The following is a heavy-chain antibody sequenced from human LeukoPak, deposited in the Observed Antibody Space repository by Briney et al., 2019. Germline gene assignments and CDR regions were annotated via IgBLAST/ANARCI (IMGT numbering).Heavy chain of an antibody. J-gene: IGHJ4*02. D-gene: IGHD4-17*01. Sequence: SETLSLTCAVYGGSFSGYYWSWIRQPPGKGLEWIGEINHSGSTNYNPSLKSRVTMSVDTSKTQFSLKVSSVTAADTAVYYCARDRGDYGFDYWGQGTLVTVSS. CDR2: INHSGST. CDR1: GGSFSGYY. CDR3: ARDRGDYGFDY. V-gene: IGHV4-34*01.